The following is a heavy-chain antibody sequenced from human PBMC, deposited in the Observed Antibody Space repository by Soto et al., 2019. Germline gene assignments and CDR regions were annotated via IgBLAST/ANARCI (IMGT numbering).Heavy chain of an antibody. V-gene: IGHV3-33*01. J-gene: IGHJ4*02. Sequence: QVQLVESGGGVVEPGMSLRLSCAASGFTFSSYGRHWLRQAPGKGLEWVAVIWYAGSNKYYADSVKGRFTISRDNSKNTLYLQMNSLRAEDTAVYYCAREMGARKYYFDYWGQGTLVTVSS. CDR2: IWYAGSNK. CDR1: GFTFSSYG. CDR3: AREMGARKYYFDY. D-gene: IGHD1-26*01.